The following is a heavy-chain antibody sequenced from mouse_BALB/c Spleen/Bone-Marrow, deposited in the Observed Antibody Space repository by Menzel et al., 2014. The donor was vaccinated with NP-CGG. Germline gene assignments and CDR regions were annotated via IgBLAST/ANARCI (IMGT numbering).Heavy chain of an antibody. V-gene: IGHV1-18*01. CDR2: INPYNGGT. J-gene: IGHJ2*01. CDR1: GYSFTGYT. CDR3: TRREGGPFDY. Sequence: DVQLQESGPELVKPGASMKISCKASGYSFTGYTMNWVKQSHGKNLEWIGLINPYNGGTTYSQKFKGKATLTVDKSSSTAYMELLSLTSEDSAVYFCTRREGGPFDYWGQGTTLTVSS.